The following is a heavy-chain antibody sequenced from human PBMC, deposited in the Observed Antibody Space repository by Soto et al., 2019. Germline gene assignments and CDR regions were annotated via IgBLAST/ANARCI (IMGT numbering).Heavy chain of an antibody. CDR3: AHIRSGSYNGSFAY. J-gene: IGHJ4*02. CDR1: GFSLSTIGVG. D-gene: IGHD1-26*01. CDR2: IYWDDDK. V-gene: IGHV2-5*02. Sequence: QITLKESGPTLVKPTQTLTLTCTFSGFSLSTIGVGVGWIRQPPGKALEWLALIYWDDDKRYSPSLKSRLTITKDTSRNQVVLTMTIMDPVDTATYYCAHIRSGSYNGSFAYWGQGTLVTVSS.